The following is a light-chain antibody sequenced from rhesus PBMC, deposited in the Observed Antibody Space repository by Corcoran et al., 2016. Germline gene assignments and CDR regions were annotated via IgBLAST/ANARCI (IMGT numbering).Light chain of an antibody. J-gene: IGKJ1*01. CDR3: QQYNDWWT. Sequence: ETVVTQSPATLSLSPGERVTLSCRASQSVGSKLAWYQQKHGQAPKVLIYDASSRATGIPDWFSGSGSGTEFTLTIRSLEPEDVGLYYGQQYNDWWTFGLGTKVEIE. CDR2: DAS. V-gene: IGKV3-24*04. CDR1: QSVGSK.